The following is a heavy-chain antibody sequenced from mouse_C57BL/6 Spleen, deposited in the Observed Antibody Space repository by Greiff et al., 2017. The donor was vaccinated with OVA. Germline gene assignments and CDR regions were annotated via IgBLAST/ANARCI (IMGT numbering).Heavy chain of an antibody. Sequence: DVMLVESGGGLVQPVGSMKLSCAASGFTFSDAWMAWVRPSPEKGLELVAEIRNKANNHATYYTESVKGRFTISRDDSKSSVYLQMNSLRAEDTGIYYCTRIYYYGSSLFDYWGQGTTLTVSS. V-gene: IGHV6-6*01. D-gene: IGHD1-1*01. CDR3: TRIYYYGSSLFDY. CDR1: GFTFSDAW. J-gene: IGHJ2*01. CDR2: IRNKANNHAT.